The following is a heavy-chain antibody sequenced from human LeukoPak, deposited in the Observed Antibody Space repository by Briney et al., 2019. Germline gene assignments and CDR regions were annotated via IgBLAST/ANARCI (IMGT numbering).Heavy chain of an antibody. CDR1: GFTFITYA. D-gene: IGHD3-3*01. CDR3: ARDRGRVVGEYFDN. Sequence: QPGGSLRLSCSASGFTFITYAMHWVRQAPGKGLEYVSVISSNGGSTYYADSVKGRFTISRDNSKKTLYLQMSSLRDEDTAVYYCARDRGRVVGEYFDNWGQGTLVTVSS. J-gene: IGHJ4*02. V-gene: IGHV3-64D*06. CDR2: ISSNGGST.